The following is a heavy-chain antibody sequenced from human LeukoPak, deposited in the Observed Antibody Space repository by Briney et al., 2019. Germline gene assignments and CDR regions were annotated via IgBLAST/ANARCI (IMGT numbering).Heavy chain of an antibody. J-gene: IGHJ4*02. CDR1: GFTFSSYA. CDR2: ISGSGGST. Sequence: PGGSLRLSCAASGFTFSSYAMSWVRQAPGKGLEWVSAISGSGGSTYYADSVKGRFTISRDNSKNTLYLQMNSLRAEDTAVYYCARHSLGYDYVWGSYRYFDYWGQGTLVTVSS. V-gene: IGHV3-23*01. D-gene: IGHD3-16*02. CDR3: ARHSLGYDYVWGSYRYFDY.